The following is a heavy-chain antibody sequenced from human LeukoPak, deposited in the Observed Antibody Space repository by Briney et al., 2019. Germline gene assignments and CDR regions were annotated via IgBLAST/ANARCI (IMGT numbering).Heavy chain of an antibody. J-gene: IGHJ6*03. CDR3: ARSREWELRLYYYYMDV. CDR1: GGSISSYY. V-gene: IGHV4-59*01. D-gene: IGHD1-26*01. Sequence: SETLSLTCTVSGGSISSYYWSWIRQPPGKGLEWIGYIYYSGSTDYNPSLKSRVTISVDTPRNQFSLKLSSVTAADTAVYYCARSREWELRLYYYYMDVWGRGTTVTVSS. CDR2: IYYSGST.